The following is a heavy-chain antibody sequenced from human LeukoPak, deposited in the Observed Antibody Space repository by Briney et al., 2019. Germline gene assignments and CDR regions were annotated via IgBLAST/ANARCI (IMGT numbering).Heavy chain of an antibody. V-gene: IGHV3-53*01. J-gene: IGHJ4*02. CDR2: ICSGGAT. D-gene: IGHD3-22*01. Sequence: PGGSLRLSCAASGFTVSRNYMTWVRQAPGKGLEWVSVICSGGATYYADSVKGRFTISRDNSKNTLYLQMNSLRAEDTAVYYCARTSGYPYNFDNWGQGTLVTVSS. CDR1: GFTVSRNY. CDR3: ARTSGYPYNFDN.